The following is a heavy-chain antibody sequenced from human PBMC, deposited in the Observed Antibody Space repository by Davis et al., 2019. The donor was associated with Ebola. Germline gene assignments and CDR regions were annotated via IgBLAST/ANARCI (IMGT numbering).Heavy chain of an antibody. J-gene: IGHJ3*01. CDR3: APTDTSGNEAFDL. V-gene: IGHV3-74*01. CDR1: GFTFNTHW. Sequence: PGGSLRLSCAASGFTFNTHWMHWVRQAPGKGLVWVSRITGDGSATNYADSVEGRFTISRDNARNTLYLQMTSLRAEDTALYYCAPTDTSGNEAFDLWGRGTMVTVSS. D-gene: IGHD4-23*01. CDR2: ITGDGSAT.